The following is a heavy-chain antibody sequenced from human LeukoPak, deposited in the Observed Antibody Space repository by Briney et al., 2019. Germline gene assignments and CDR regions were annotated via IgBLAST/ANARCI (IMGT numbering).Heavy chain of an antibody. D-gene: IGHD5-24*01. CDR1: GYSFIGYH. J-gene: IGHJ4*02. Sequence: ASVKVSCKTSGYSFIGYHMHWVRQAPGQGLEWMGWTNPNTGGTKYAQKFQGRVTMTRDTSISTGYMELSSLRSDDTAVYFCASVEMATIGFEHWGRGTLVTVSS. V-gene: IGHV1-2*02. CDR3: ASVEMATIGFEH. CDR2: TNPNTGGT.